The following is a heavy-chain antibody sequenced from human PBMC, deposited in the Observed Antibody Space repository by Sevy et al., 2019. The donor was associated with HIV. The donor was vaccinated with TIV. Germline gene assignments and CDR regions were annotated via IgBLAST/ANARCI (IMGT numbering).Heavy chain of an antibody. V-gene: IGHV5-51*01. CDR1: GYSFTSYW. CDR2: IYPGDSDT. J-gene: IGHJ6*02. Sequence: GESLKISCKGSGYSFTSYWIGWVRQMPGKGLEWMGIIYPGDSDTRYSPSFQGQVTISADKSISTAHMELSRLRSDDTAVYYCARAVYAIAVPAARRPGYYGMDVWGQGTTVTVSS. D-gene: IGHD2-2*01. CDR3: ARAVYAIAVPAARRPGYYGMDV.